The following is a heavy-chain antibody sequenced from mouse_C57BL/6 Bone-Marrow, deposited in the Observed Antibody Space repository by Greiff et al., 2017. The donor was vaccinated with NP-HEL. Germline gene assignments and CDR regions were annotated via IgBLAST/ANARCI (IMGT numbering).Heavy chain of an antibody. D-gene: IGHD2-1*01. CDR3: ARDSYGNCCLFDY. Sequence: QVQLQQPGAELVMPGASVKLSCKASGYTFTSYWMHWVKQRPGQGLEWIGEIDPSDSYTNYNQKFKGKSTLTVDKSSSTAYMQLSSLTSEDAAVYYCARDSYGNCCLFDYWGQGTTLTVSS. J-gene: IGHJ2*01. CDR1: GYTFTSYW. CDR2: IDPSDSYT. V-gene: IGHV1-69*01.